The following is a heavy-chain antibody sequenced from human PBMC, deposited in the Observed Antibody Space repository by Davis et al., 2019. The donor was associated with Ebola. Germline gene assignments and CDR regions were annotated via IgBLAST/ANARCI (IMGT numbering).Heavy chain of an antibody. CDR2: IIPIFGTA. CDR1: GGTFSSYA. V-gene: IGHV1-69*13. D-gene: IGHD5-18*01. J-gene: IGHJ6*02. Sequence: SVKVSCKASGGTFSSYAISWVRQAPGQGLEWMGGIIPIFGTANYAQKFQGRVTITADESTSTAYMELSSLRSKDTAVYYCARDREDTDYYGMDVWGQGTTVTVSS. CDR3: ARDREDTDYYGMDV.